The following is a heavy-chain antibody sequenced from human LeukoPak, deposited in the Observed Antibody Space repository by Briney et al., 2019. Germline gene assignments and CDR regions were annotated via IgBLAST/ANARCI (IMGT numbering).Heavy chain of an antibody. D-gene: IGHD2-8*01. V-gene: IGHV3-23*01. CDR1: GFTFSSYA. J-gene: IGHJ4*02. Sequence: GGSLRLSCAASGFTFSSYAMSLVRQAPGKGLEWVSAISGSGGSTYYADSVKGRFTISRDNSKNTLYLQMNSLRAEDTAVYYCAKDGAEYCTNGVCYDYFDYWGQGTLVTVSS. CDR3: AKDGAEYCTNGVCYDYFDY. CDR2: ISGSGGST.